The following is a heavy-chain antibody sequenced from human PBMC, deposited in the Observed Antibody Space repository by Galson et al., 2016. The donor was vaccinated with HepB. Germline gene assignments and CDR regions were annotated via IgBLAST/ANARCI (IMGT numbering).Heavy chain of an antibody. CDR3: ARAEELCSGYSCYYNGFDP. CDR1: GYVFRSYG. CDR2: ISTYNGNT. J-gene: IGHJ5*02. V-gene: IGHV1-18*01. Sequence: QSGAEVKKPGESLKISCKASGYVFRSYGISWVRQAPGQGLEWMGWISTYNGNTNYAQTFQGRVTLTTDTSTSAAYMELRSLRSDDTAVYYCARAEELCSGYSCYYNGFDPWGQGTLVTVSS. D-gene: IGHD5-12*01.